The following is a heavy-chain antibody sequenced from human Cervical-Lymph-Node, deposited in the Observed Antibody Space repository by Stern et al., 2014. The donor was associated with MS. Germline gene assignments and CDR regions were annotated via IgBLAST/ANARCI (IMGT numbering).Heavy chain of an antibody. D-gene: IGHD1-1*01. CDR2: IYSSGTT. Sequence: QVQLQESGPGLVKPSQTLSLTCTVSSGSISSRSHYWSWIRQPAGKGLEXIGRIYSSGTTNYNPSLKSRATISLDTSKKQFSLKLSSVTAADTAVYYCAREDWNGYLDALDVWGQGTTVTVSS. CDR3: AREDWNGYLDALDV. V-gene: IGHV4-61*02. CDR1: SGSISSRSHY. J-gene: IGHJ3*01.